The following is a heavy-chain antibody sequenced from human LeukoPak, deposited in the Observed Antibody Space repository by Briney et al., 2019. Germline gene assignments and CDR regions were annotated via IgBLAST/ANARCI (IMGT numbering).Heavy chain of an antibody. Sequence: GGSLRLSCAASGFTFSSYSMTWVRQAPGKGLEWISYIHDGGSPIYYADSVKGRFTVSRDNAKNSLYLQMSSLRAEDTAVYYCARGGSSWISYWGQGTLVTVSS. CDR2: IHDGGSPI. CDR1: GFTFSSYS. J-gene: IGHJ4*02. D-gene: IGHD6-13*01. V-gene: IGHV3-48*01. CDR3: ARGGSSWISY.